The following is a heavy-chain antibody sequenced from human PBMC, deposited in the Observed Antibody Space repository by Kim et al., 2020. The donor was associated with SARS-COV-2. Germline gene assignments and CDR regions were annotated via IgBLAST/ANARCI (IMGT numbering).Heavy chain of an antibody. CDR1: GFTFSNFA. Sequence: GGSLRLSCAASGFTFSNFAMSWVRQAQGKWLEWVSTISIGGDSTSYADSVKGRFTISRDNSKNTLSLHMNSLRPEDTALYYCAKSGQFDFWGQGILVTVSS. V-gene: IGHV3-23*01. CDR3: AKSGQFDF. CDR2: ISIGGDST. J-gene: IGHJ4*02. D-gene: IGHD5-12*01.